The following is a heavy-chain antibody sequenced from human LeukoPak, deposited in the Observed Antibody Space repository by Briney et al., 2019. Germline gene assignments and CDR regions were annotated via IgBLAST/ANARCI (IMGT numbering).Heavy chain of an antibody. V-gene: IGHV4-34*01. D-gene: IGHD2-15*01. CDR1: GGSFSGYY. CDR3: SRGYCSGGSCYLYYFDY. CDR2: INHSGST. J-gene: IGHJ4*02. Sequence: SETLSLTCAVYGGSFSGYYWSWIRQPPGKGLEWIGEINHSGSTNYNPSLKSRVTISVDTSKNQFSLKLSSVTAADTAVYYCSRGYCSGGSCYLYYFDYWGQGTLVTVSS.